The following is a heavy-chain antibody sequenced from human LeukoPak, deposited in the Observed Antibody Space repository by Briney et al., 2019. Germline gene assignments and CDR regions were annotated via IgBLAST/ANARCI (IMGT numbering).Heavy chain of an antibody. CDR1: GLTSINAW. CDR2: IKSKTDGGTS. Sequence: GGSLRLSCATSGLTSINAWMSWFRQAPGKGLEWVGRIKSKTDGGTSDYAAPVQGRFTISRDDSKNTLYLQMNSLKIEDTAVYYCATDPGEWEPIWGQGTMVTVSS. J-gene: IGHJ3*02. CDR3: ATDPGEWEPI. D-gene: IGHD1-26*01. V-gene: IGHV3-15*01.